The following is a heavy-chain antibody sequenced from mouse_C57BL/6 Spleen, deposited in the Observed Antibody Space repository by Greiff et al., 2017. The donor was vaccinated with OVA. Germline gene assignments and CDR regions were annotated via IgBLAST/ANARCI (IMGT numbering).Heavy chain of an antibody. Sequence: VQLQQPGAELVKPGASVKLSCKASGYTFTSYWMQWVKQRPGQGLEWIGEIDPPDSYTNYNQNVNVNATFTHHTSSSTPYMQLSNLPSEDSAINDGARTIYYGSRYAMDYWGQGTLVTVSA. CDR3: ARTIYYGSRYAMDY. CDR2: IDPPDSYT. J-gene: IGHJ4*01. V-gene: IGHV1-50*01. D-gene: IGHD1-1*01. CDR1: GYTFTSYW.